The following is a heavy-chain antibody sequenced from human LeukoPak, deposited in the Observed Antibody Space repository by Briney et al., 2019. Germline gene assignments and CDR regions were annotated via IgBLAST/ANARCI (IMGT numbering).Heavy chain of an antibody. CDR3: ARGRPGSSYIY. Sequence: SETLSLTCAAYGGSFSGYYWSWIRQPPGKGLEWIGEINHSGSTDYNPSLKSRVTISVDTSKNQFSLKLSSVTAADTAVYYCARGRPGSSYIYWGQGTLVTVSS. D-gene: IGHD3-10*01. CDR2: INHSGST. V-gene: IGHV4-34*01. J-gene: IGHJ4*02. CDR1: GGSFSGYY.